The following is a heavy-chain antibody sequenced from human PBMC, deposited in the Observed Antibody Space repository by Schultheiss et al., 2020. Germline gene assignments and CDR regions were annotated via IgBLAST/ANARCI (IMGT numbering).Heavy chain of an antibody. V-gene: IGHV4-39*01. CDR3: ARSRRGYSYGPFDY. J-gene: IGHJ4*02. CDR2: IYYSGST. Sequence: SATLSLTCTVSGGSISSSSYYWGWIRQPPGKGLEWIGSIYYSGSTYYNPSLKSRVTISVDTSKNQFSLKLSSVTAADTAVYYCARSRRGYSYGPFDYWGQGTLVTVAS. D-gene: IGHD5-18*01. CDR1: GGSISSSSYY.